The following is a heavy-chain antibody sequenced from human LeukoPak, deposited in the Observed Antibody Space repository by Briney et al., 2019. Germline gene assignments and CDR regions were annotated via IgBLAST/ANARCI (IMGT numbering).Heavy chain of an antibody. CDR3: TKGGGSSILAPGTRYFHH. D-gene: IGHD6-13*01. CDR1: GFTFSSYA. V-gene: IGHV3-23*01. Sequence: GGSLRLSCAASGFTFSSYAMSWVRQAPGKGLEWVSRISGSGGSTYYAESVKGRFTTSRDNSENTLYLQMNSLRAEDTAVYYCTKGGGSSILAPGTRYFHHWGQGTLVTVSS. CDR2: ISGSGGST. J-gene: IGHJ1*01.